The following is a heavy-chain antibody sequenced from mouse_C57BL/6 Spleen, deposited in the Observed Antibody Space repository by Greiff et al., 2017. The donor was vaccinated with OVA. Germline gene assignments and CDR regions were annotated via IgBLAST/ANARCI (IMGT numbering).Heavy chain of an antibody. CDR1: GYTFTSYW. CDR2: IDPSDSYT. V-gene: IGHV1-69*01. CDR3: ARESLLFITTRCYAMDY. D-gene: IGHD1-1*01. J-gene: IGHJ4*01. Sequence: QVQLQQSGAELVMPGASVKLSCKASGYTFTSYWMHWVKQRPGQGLEWIGEIDPSDSYTNYNQKFKGKSTLTVDKSSSTAYMQLSSLTSEDSAVYYCARESLLFITTRCYAMDYWGQGTSVTVSS.